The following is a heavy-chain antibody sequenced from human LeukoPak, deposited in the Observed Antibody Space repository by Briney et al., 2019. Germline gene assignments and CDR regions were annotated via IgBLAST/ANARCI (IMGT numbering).Heavy chain of an antibody. CDR3: ARGQVPAARGYNWFDP. CDR1: GWSFNDYY. Sequence: SQSLSLTCAVYGWSFNDYYWNWIRQPPGKGLEWIGEINARGDTNYNPSLKSRVTISVDTSKKQFSLRLTSMIAADTALYYCARGQVPAARGYNWFDPWGQGTLVTVSS. CDR2: INARGDT. V-gene: IGHV4-34*01. D-gene: IGHD2-2*01. J-gene: IGHJ5*02.